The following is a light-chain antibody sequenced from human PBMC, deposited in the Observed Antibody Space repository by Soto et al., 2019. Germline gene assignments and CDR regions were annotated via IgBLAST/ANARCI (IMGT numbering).Light chain of an antibody. CDR1: SSDIGAYNY. V-gene: IGLV2-8*01. J-gene: IGLJ1*01. CDR3: SAYAGRYTFV. CDR2: EVS. Sequence: QSVLTQPPSASGSPGQSVTISCTGTSSDIGAYNYVSWYQQHPGKAPKFMIYEVSKRPSGVPDRSSGSKSGNTASLTVSGLQAEDEADYYCSAYAGRYTFVFGTGTKVTVL.